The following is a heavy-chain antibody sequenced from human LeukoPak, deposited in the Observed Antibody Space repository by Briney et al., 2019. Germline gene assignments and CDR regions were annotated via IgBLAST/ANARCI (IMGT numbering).Heavy chain of an antibody. V-gene: IGHV1-69*04. J-gene: IGHJ4*02. CDR3: ASSGGYNPLDY. CDR1: GDTFSSYA. D-gene: IGHD5-24*01. Sequence: GSSVKVSCKASGDTFSSYAISWIRQAPGQGLEWMGRFIPFLDIPNTAQKLLGRVTFTADKSTSTAYMELSSLRSEDTAVYYCASSGGYNPLDYWGQGTLVTVSS. CDR2: FIPFLDIP.